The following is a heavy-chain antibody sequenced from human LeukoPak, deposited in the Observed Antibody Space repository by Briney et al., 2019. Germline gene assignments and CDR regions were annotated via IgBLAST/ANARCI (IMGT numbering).Heavy chain of an antibody. V-gene: IGHV3-9*01. Sequence: PGRSLRLSCAVSGFTFDDYAMHWVRQAPGKGLEWVSGISWNSGSIGYADSVKGRFTISRDNAKSSLYLQMNSLRAEDTALYYCAKDYSGWYSGGFDYWGQGTLVTVSS. J-gene: IGHJ4*02. D-gene: IGHD6-19*01. CDR1: GFTFDDYA. CDR2: ISWNSGSI. CDR3: AKDYSGWYSGGFDY.